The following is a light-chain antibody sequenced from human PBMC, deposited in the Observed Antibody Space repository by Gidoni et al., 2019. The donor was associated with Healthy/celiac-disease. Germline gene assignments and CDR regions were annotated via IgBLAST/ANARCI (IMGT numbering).Light chain of an antibody. Sequence: DIQMTQSPSSLSASVGDRVTITCRASQSISSYLNWYQQKPGKAPKLLIYAASSLQSGVPSRLSGRGSGTDFTLTISSLRPEDFATYYCQQRYSTPLTFGGGTKVEIK. CDR3: QQRYSTPLT. J-gene: IGKJ4*01. CDR1: QSISSY. CDR2: AAS. V-gene: IGKV1-39*01.